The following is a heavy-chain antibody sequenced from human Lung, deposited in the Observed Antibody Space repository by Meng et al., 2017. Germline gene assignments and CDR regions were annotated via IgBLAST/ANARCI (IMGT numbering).Heavy chain of an antibody. V-gene: IGHV4-4*02. Sequence: QVQLRESGPGLGKPSGTLSLTCGVSGGSISSSNWWSWVRQPPGKGLEWIGEIYHSGGTKYNPSLKSRVTISVDKSKNQFSLKLSSVTAADTAVYYCARGLGEAVVPRTMFDYWGQGTLVTVSS. J-gene: IGHJ4*02. CDR3: ARGLGEAVVPRTMFDY. CDR2: IYHSGGT. CDR1: GGSISSSNW. D-gene: IGHD2-2*01.